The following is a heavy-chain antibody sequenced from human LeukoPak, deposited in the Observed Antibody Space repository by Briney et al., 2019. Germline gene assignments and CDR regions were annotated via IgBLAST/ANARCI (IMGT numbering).Heavy chain of an antibody. CDR2: MNPNSGNT. Sequence: GASVKVSCKASGYTFTSYDINWVRQATRQGLEWMGWMNPNSGNTGYAQKFQGRVTMTRNTSISTAYMELSSLRSEDTAVYYCARGGGYDYQYYYYYGMDVWGQGTTVTVSS. V-gene: IGHV1-8*01. CDR3: ARGGGYDYQYYYYYGMDV. J-gene: IGHJ6*02. D-gene: IGHD5-12*01. CDR1: GYTFTSYD.